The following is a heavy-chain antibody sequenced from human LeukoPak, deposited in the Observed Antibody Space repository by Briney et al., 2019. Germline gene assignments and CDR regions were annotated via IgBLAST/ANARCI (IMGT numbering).Heavy chain of an antibody. CDR1: GGSFSGYY. V-gene: IGHV4-34*01. Sequence: SETLSLTCAVYGGSFSGYYWSWIRQSPGKGLEWIGEINHSGSTNYNPSLKSRVTISVDASKNHLSLNLSSVTAADTAMYYCARVQGGFQLLPPYSYYMDIWGKGTTVTVSS. CDR3: ARVQGGFQLLPPYSYYMDI. D-gene: IGHD2-2*01. J-gene: IGHJ6*03. CDR2: INHSGST.